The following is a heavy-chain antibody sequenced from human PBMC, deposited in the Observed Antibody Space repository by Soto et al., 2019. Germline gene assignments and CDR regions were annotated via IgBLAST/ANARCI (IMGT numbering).Heavy chain of an antibody. CDR3: ATYSSPFDY. CDR2: ISATGTTT. CDR1: EFSFSSYA. D-gene: IGHD6-13*01. Sequence: EVQLMESGGGLVQPGGSLRLSCAASEFSFSSYALNWVRQAPGKGLEWVSAISATGTTTYYADSVKDRFTISRDNSKRTLFLQMDSLSPEDTAVYYCATYSSPFDYWGQGTLVTVSS. V-gene: IGHV3-23*01. J-gene: IGHJ4*02.